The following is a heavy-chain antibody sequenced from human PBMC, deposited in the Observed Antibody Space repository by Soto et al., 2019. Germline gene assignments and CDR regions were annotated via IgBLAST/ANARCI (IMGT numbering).Heavy chain of an antibody. CDR3: TCIMITFGGEEEHDY. CDR1: GFTFSGSA. CDR2: IRSKANSYAT. V-gene: IGHV3-73*01. D-gene: IGHD3-16*01. Sequence: GGSRRLSCAASGFTFSGSAMHWVRQASGKGLEWVGRIRSKANSYATAYAASVKGRFTISRDDSKNTAYLQMNSLKTEDTAVYYCTCIMITFGGEEEHDYWGQGTLVTVSS. J-gene: IGHJ4*02.